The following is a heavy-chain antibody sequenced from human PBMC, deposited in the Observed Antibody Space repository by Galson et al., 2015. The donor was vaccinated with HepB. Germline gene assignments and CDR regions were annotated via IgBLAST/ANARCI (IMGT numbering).Heavy chain of an antibody. Sequence: SLRLSCAASGFTFDDYAMHWVRPAPGKGLEWVSGISWNSGSIGYADSVKGRFTISRDNAKNSLYLQMNSLRAEDTALYYCAKDIRGPLSIAVAGTFEYWGQGTLVTVSS. CDR1: GFTFDDYA. D-gene: IGHD6-19*01. V-gene: IGHV3-9*01. J-gene: IGHJ4*02. CDR2: ISWNSGSI. CDR3: AKDIRGPLSIAVAGTFEY.